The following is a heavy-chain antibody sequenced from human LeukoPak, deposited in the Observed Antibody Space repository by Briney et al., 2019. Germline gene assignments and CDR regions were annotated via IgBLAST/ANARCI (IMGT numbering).Heavy chain of an antibody. J-gene: IGHJ4*02. CDR2: ISSSSSYI. D-gene: IGHD3-3*01. Sequence: GGSLRLSCAASGFTFSNYWMSWVRQAPGKGLEWVSSISSSSSYIYYADSVKGRFTISRDNAKNSLYLQMNSLRAEDTAVYYCARGTMDYDFWSGSYYFDYWGQGTLVTVSS. V-gene: IGHV3-21*01. CDR3: ARGTMDYDFWSGSYYFDY. CDR1: GFTFSNYW.